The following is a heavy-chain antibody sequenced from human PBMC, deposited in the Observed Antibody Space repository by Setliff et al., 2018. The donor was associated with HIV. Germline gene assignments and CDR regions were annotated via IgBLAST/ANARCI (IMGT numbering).Heavy chain of an antibody. D-gene: IGHD1-26*01. Sequence: GGSLRLSCATSGFTFDDYALHWVRQAPGKGQEWVSGIKWSTNRIRYADSVKGRFTISRDSAKNFLYLQMNSLTTEDTALYYCAKEAVSGTYFGSGFDYWGQGTLVTVSS. J-gene: IGHJ4*02. V-gene: IGHV3-9*01. CDR3: AKEAVSGTYFGSGFDY. CDR1: GFTFDDYA. CDR2: IKWSTNRI.